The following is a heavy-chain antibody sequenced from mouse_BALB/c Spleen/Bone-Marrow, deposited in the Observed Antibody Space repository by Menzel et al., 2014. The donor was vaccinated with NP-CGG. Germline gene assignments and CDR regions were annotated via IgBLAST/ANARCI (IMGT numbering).Heavy chain of an antibody. CDR1: GFSLTSYG. CDR2: IWAGGST. CDR3: ARDWLRRAMDY. D-gene: IGHD2-2*01. V-gene: IGHV2-9*02. J-gene: IGHJ4*01. Sequence: VKLVESGPGLVAHSQSLSITCTVSGFSLTSYGVHWVRQPPGKGLEWLGVIWAGGSTNYNSALMSRLSISKDNSKSQVFLKMNSLQTDDTAMYYCARDWLRRAMDYWGQGTSVTVSS.